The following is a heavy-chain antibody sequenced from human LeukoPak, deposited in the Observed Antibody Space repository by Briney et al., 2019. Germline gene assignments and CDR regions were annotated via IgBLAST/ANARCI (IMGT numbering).Heavy chain of an antibody. CDR1: GFTFSSYE. V-gene: IGHV3-48*03. CDR2: ISSSGSTI. Sequence: PGGSLRLSCAASGFTFSSYEMNWVRQAPGKGLEWVSYISSSGSTIYYADSVKGRVTISRDNAKNSLYLQMNNLRAEDTAVYYCARDFHHAFDIWAEGQWSPSLQ. CDR3: ARDFHHAFDI. J-gene: IGHJ3*02.